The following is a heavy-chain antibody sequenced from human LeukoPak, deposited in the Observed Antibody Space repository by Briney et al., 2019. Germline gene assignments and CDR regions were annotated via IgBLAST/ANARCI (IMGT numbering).Heavy chain of an antibody. J-gene: IGHJ2*01. D-gene: IGHD3-22*01. V-gene: IGHV5-51*01. Sequence: GESLKISCKASGYTFTGDWIGWVRQMPGKGLEWMGIIYPGDSDTKYNAPFQGQVTISADKSISTAYLQWSSLKASDTAMYYCARRVSNGPGAKSYWYFDLWGRGTLVTVSS. CDR2: IYPGDSDT. CDR3: ARRVSNGPGAKSYWYFDL. CDR1: GYTFTGDW.